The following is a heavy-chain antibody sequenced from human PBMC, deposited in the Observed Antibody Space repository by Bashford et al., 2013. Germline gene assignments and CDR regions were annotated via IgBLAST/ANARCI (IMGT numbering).Heavy chain of an antibody. Sequence: GGSLRLSCAASGFTFSSYAMHWVRQAPGKGLEWVANIKQDGSDEYYVDSVKGRFTISRDNAKNSLYLQMNSLRAEDTAVYYCASPSNFDFWSGSYPFDYWGHGTLVTVSS. J-gene: IGHJ4*01. CDR1: GFTFSSYA. D-gene: IGHD3-3*01. V-gene: IGHV3-7*01. CDR2: IKQDGSDE. CDR3: ASPSNFDFWSGSYPFDY.